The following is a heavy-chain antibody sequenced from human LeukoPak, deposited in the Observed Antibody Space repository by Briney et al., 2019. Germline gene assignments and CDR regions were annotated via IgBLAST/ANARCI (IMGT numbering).Heavy chain of an antibody. J-gene: IGHJ5*02. CDR1: GGSISRGDYY. Sequence: SQTLSLTCTVSGGSISRGDYYWSWIRQPPGKGLEWIGYIYYSGSTYYNPSLRSRVTISVDTSKNQFSLKLSSVTAADTAVYYCARGLTEIVVVPAAIGWFDPWGQGTLVTVSS. D-gene: IGHD2-2*01. V-gene: IGHV4-30-4*08. CDR2: IYYSGST. CDR3: ARGLTEIVVVPAAIGWFDP.